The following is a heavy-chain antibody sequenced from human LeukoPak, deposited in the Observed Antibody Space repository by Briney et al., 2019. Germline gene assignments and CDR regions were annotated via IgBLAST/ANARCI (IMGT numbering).Heavy chain of an antibody. D-gene: IGHD2-21*01. Sequence: GGSLRLSCAASGFTFSSYWMHWVRQAPGKGLVWVSRINIDGSSTSYADSVKGRFTISRDNAKNTLYLQMNSLRAEDTAVYYCAREGIGHYYYYYYMDVWGKGTTVTISS. J-gene: IGHJ6*03. CDR3: AREGIGHYYYYYYMDV. CDR1: GFTFSSYW. CDR2: INIDGSST. V-gene: IGHV3-74*01.